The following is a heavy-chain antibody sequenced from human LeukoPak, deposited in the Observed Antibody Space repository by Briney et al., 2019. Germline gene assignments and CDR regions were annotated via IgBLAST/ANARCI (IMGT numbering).Heavy chain of an antibody. D-gene: IGHD5-24*01. J-gene: IGHJ4*02. CDR3: TRGQDGYDDY. V-gene: IGHV4-4*07. CDR2: IYVSEST. Sequence: SETLSLTCTVSGVSISGYYWNWIRQPACKGQEWIGRIYVSESTNYNPSLKSRVTMSVDTSKNQFSLKMSSVTAADTAVYYCTRGQDGYDDYWGQGTLVTVSS. CDR1: GVSISGYY.